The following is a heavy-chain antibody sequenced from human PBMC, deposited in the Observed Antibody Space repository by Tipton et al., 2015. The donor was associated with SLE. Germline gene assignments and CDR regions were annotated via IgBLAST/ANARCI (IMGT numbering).Heavy chain of an antibody. J-gene: IGHJ4*02. V-gene: IGHV3-30*04. CDR1: GFTFSSYA. CDR2: IPYDGSNK. CDR3: AGGLLWFREPFDY. D-gene: IGHD3-10*01. Sequence: SLRLSCAASGFTFSSYAMHWVRQAPGKGLEWVAVIPYDGSNKYYADSVKGRFTISRDNSKNTLYLQMNSLRAEDTAVYYCAGGLLWFREPFDYWGQGTLVTVSS.